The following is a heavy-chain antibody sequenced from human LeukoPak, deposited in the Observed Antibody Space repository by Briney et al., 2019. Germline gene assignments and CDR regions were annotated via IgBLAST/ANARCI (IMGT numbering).Heavy chain of an antibody. CDR3: ARGATVVTPDFDD. Sequence: GGSLRLSCAASGFTFSSYSMSWVRQAPGKRLEWVSYISSSSSTIYYADSVKGRFTISRDNAKNSLYLQMNSLRAEDTAVYYCARGATVVTPDFDDWGQGTLVTVSS. CDR1: GFTFSSYS. CDR2: ISSSSSTI. J-gene: IGHJ4*02. V-gene: IGHV3-48*01. D-gene: IGHD4-23*01.